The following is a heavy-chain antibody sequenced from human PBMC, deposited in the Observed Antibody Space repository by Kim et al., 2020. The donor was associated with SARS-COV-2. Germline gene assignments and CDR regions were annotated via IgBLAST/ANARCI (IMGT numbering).Heavy chain of an antibody. V-gene: IGHV3-23*01. CDR3: AKAEQVPH. J-gene: IGHJ4*02. Sequence: GGSLRLSCAASGFTFTNNAMTWVCQAPGKGLEWVSRISSCGDSTYYADSVKGRFTISRENPKNTQYLQMNTLRAEDTAVYYCAKAEQVPHWGQGTLVTVSS. D-gene: IGHD1-26*01. CDR1: GFTFTNNA. CDR2: ISSCGDST.